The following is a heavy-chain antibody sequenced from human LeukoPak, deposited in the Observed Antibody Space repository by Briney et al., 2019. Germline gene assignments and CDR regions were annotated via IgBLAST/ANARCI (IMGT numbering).Heavy chain of an antibody. Sequence: GGSLRLSCTASGFTFGDYAMSWFRQAPGKGLEWVGFIRSKAYGGTTEYAASVKGRFTISRDDSKSIAYLQMNSLKTEDTAVYYCTRDHPGVAAAGQGNYYMDVWGKGTTVTVYS. CDR2: IRSKAYGGTT. V-gene: IGHV3-49*03. CDR1: GFTFGDYA. CDR3: TRDHPGVAAAGQGNYYMDV. D-gene: IGHD6-13*01. J-gene: IGHJ6*03.